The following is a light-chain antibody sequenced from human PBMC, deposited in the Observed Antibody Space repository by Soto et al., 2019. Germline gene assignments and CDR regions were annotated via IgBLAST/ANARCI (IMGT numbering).Light chain of an antibody. CDR3: QQYNNWPPIT. Sequence: NVLTQSPATLSLSPGERATLSCRATQSVSRNLAWYQQKPGQAPRLLIYGASTRATGIPARFSGSGSGTEFTLTISSLQSEDFAVYYCQQYNNWPPITFGQGTRLEIK. J-gene: IGKJ5*01. CDR2: GAS. V-gene: IGKV3-15*01. CDR1: QSVSRN.